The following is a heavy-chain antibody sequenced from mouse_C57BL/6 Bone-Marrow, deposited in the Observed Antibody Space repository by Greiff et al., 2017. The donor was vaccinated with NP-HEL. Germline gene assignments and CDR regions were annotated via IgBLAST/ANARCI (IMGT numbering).Heavy chain of an antibody. D-gene: IGHD1-1*01. J-gene: IGHJ2*01. V-gene: IGHV5-4*01. Sequence: EVQVVESGGGLVKPGGSLKLSCAASGFTFSSYAMSWVRQTPEKRLEWVATISDGGSYTYYPDNVKGRFTISRDNAKNNLYLQMSHLKSEDTAMYYCAREGITTVPYYFDYWGQGTTLTVSS. CDR2: ISDGGSYT. CDR3: AREGITTVPYYFDY. CDR1: GFTFSSYA.